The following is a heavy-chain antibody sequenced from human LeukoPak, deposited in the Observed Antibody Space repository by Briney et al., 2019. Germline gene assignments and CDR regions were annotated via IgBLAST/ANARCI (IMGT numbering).Heavy chain of an antibody. Sequence: GGSLRLSCAASGFTFSSYSMSWVRQAPGKWLEWVSAISGSGGSTYYADSVKGRFTISRDNSKNTLYLQMNSLRAEDTDVYYCAKCSPVDPTLPDYWGQGTLVTVSP. CDR1: GFTFSSYS. V-gene: IGHV3-23*01. CDR3: AKCSPVDPTLPDY. D-gene: IGHD4-23*01. CDR2: ISGSGGST. J-gene: IGHJ4*02.